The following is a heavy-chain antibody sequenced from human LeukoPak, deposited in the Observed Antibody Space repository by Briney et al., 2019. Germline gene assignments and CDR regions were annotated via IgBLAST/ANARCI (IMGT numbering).Heavy chain of an antibody. CDR3: ARDPEWLLYRYLDY. D-gene: IGHD3-3*01. V-gene: IGHV3-20*04. J-gene: IGHJ4*02. CDR1: GFTFDDYG. CDR2: INWNGGST. Sequence: GGSLRLSCAASGFTFDDYGMSWVRQAPGKGLEWVSGINWNGGSTGYADSVKGRFTISRDNAKNSLYLQMNSLRAEDTAVYYCARDPEWLLYRYLDYWGQGTLVTVSS.